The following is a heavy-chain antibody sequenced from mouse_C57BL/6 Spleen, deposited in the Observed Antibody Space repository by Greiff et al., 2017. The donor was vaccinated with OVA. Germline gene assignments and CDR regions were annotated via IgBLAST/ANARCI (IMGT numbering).Heavy chain of an antibody. CDR3: ARCITTVVASDY. CDR1: GYAFTNYL. CDR2: INPGSGGT. Sequence: QVQLQQSGAELVRPGTSVKVSCKASGYAFTNYLIEWVKQRPGQGLEWIGVINPGSGGTNYNEKFKGKATLTADKSSSTAYMQLSSLTSEDSAVYFCARCITTVVASDYWGQGTTLTVSS. V-gene: IGHV1-54*01. J-gene: IGHJ2*01. D-gene: IGHD1-1*01.